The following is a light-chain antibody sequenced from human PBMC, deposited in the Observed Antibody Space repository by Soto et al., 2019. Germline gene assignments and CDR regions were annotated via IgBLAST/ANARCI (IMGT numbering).Light chain of an antibody. CDR3: QHYRGWPPV. CDR2: QTS. V-gene: IGKV3-11*01. Sequence: IVFTQSPATLSLSPGEIVTLSCRASQSVSNYLAWYQHKPGQAPTLLIYQTSARATGIPGRFSGSGSGTDLTITISNLQSEDFELYYCQHYRGWPPVFGQGTKVDIK. J-gene: IGKJ2*01. CDR1: QSVSNY.